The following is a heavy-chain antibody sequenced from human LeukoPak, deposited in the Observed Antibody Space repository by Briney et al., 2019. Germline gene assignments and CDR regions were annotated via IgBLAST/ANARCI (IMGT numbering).Heavy chain of an antibody. CDR3: AKGSLGHCSGSTCYPLDY. J-gene: IGHJ4*02. D-gene: IGHD2-2*01. CDR2: ISSSSSYI. CDR1: GFTFSSYS. Sequence: GGSLRLSCAASGFTFSSYSMNWVRQAPGKGLEWVSSISSSSSYIYYADSVKGRFTISRDNAKNSLYLQMNSLRAEDTAVYYCAKGSLGHCSGSTCYPLDYWGQGTLVTVSS. V-gene: IGHV3-21*04.